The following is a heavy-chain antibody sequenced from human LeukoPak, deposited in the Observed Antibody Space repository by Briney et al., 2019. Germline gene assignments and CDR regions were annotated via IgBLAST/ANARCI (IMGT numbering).Heavy chain of an antibody. CDR3: ARGPRYYDILTGYVRALDV. D-gene: IGHD3-9*01. CDR1: GYSVSSGYY. Sequence: SETLSLTCTVSGYSVSSGYYWGWIRQPPGKGLEWIGSIYHSGSTYYNPSLKSRVTISVDTSKNQFSLKLSSVTAADTAVYYCARGPRYYDILTGYVRALDVWGKGTTVTVSS. J-gene: IGHJ6*04. CDR2: IYHSGST. V-gene: IGHV4-38-2*02.